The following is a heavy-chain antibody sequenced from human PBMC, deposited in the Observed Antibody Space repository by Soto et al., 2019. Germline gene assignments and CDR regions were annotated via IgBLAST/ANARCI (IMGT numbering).Heavy chain of an antibody. Sequence: QVQLVQSGAEVKKPGSSVKVSCKVSGGTFNNNLINWVRQAPGQGLEWMGGIIPLFGTPNYAQKFQGRVTITEDASTSADYMELTSLTSHDTAVYYGTRETRAYGGLADYWGQGTLVTVSS. J-gene: IGHJ4*02. D-gene: IGHD4-17*01. V-gene: IGHV1-69*01. CDR3: TRETRAYGGLADY. CDR2: IIPLFGTP. CDR1: GGTFNNNL.